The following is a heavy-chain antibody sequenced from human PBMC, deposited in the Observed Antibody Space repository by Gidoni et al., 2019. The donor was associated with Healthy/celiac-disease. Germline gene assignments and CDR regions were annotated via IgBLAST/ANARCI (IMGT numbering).Heavy chain of an antibody. D-gene: IGHD3-10*01. CDR1: GFTFSSYA. CDR3: AKGGDRAPTLDY. V-gene: IGHV3-23*01. J-gene: IGHJ4*02. CDR2: ISGSCGST. Sequence: EVQRLGSGGGLVQPGGSLRLPCAASGFTFSSYAMSWVRQAPGEGLEWVRAISGSCGSTYYGDSVKCRFTITRDNSKNTLYLQMNSLSAEDTAVDYCAKGGDRAPTLDYWGQGTLVTVSS.